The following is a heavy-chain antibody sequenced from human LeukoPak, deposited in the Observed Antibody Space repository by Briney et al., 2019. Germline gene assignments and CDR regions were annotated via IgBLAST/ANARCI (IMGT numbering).Heavy chain of an antibody. D-gene: IGHD4/OR15-4a*01. CDR1: GFTFSSYE. Sequence: GGSLRLSCAASGFTFSSYEMNWVRQVPGKGLEWVSSISSSSSYIYYADSVKGRFTISRDNAKNSLYLQMNSLRAEDTAVYYCATDDYGAFDYWGQGTLVTVSS. J-gene: IGHJ4*02. V-gene: IGHV3-21*01. CDR3: ATDDYGAFDY. CDR2: ISSSSSYI.